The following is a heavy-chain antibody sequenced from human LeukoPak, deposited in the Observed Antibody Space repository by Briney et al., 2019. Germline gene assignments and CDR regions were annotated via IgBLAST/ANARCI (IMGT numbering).Heavy chain of an antibody. D-gene: IGHD7-27*01. CDR2: ISSSSSYI. CDR3: ANSGLGMANFDY. J-gene: IGHJ4*02. Sequence: GGSLRLSCAASGFTFSSYSMNWVRQAPGKGLEWVSSISSSSSYIYYADSVKGRFTISRDNSKNTLYLQMNSLRAEDTAVYYCANSGLGMANFDYWGQGTLVTVSS. CDR1: GFTFSSYS. V-gene: IGHV3-21*01.